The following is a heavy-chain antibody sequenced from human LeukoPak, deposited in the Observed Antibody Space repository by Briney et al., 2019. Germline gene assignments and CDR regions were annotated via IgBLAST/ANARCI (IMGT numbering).Heavy chain of an antibody. Sequence: SETLSLTCAVYGGSFSGYYWSWIRQPPGKGLEWIGEINHSGSTNYNPSLKSRVTISVDTSKNQFSLKLSSVTAADTAVYYCARALGYSYGTGYFDYWGQGTLSPSPQ. CDR2: INHSGST. J-gene: IGHJ4*02. V-gene: IGHV4-34*01. CDR3: ARALGYSYGTGYFDY. CDR1: GGSFSGYY. D-gene: IGHD5-18*01.